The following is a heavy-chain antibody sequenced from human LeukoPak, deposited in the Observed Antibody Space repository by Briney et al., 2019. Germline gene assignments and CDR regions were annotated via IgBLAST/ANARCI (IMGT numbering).Heavy chain of an antibody. D-gene: IGHD5-12*01. J-gene: IGHJ4*02. CDR2: ISHYT. CDR3: ARMRVYSDDVDFDY. CDR1: GYTFTSYG. V-gene: IGHV1-18*01. Sequence: ASVKVSCKASGYTFTSYGISWVRQAPGQGLEWMGWISHYTNYPQKFQGRVTMTRDTSTSTAYMELRSLRSDDTAVYYCARMRVYSDDVDFDYWGQGTLVTVSS.